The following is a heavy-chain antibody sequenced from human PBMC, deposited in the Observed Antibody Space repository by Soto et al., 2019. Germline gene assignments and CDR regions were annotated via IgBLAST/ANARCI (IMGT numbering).Heavy chain of an antibody. CDR1: GYTFTNYY. CDR3: ARDNSAANGVLDH. CDR2: INPSARSA. Sequence: ASVKLSCKASGYTFTNYYLHWVRQAPGQGLEWVGMINPSARSASYAQKLRGRLTMDRDTSTTTVYMELSRLTSEDTAVYYCARDNSAANGVLDHWGLGTLVTVSS. J-gene: IGHJ4*02. D-gene: IGHD1-1*01. V-gene: IGHV1-46*04.